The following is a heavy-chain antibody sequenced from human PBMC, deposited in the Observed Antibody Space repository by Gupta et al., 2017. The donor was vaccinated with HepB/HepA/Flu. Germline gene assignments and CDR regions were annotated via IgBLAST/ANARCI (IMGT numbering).Heavy chain of an antibody. CDR1: GFPYNSYS. CDR3: TRGGERLRTRPIDY. Sequence: EVYLVESGGDLVKPGGSLRLSCTASGFPYNSYSLSWVRQAPGKGLEWVASIGSGAPYIYYADSVKGRFTISRDDGRSSLYLQMNSLRTEDTALYYCTRGGERLRTRPIDYWGQGVLVTVSS. V-gene: IGHV3-21*01. CDR2: IGSGAPYI. D-gene: IGHD3-16*01. J-gene: IGHJ4*02.